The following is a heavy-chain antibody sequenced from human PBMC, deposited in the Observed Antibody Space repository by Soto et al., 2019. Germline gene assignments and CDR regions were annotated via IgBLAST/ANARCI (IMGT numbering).Heavy chain of an antibody. V-gene: IGHV4-59*01. J-gene: IGHJ6*02. Sequence: QVQLQESGPGLVKPSETLSLTCTVSGGSISSYYWSWIRQPPGKGLEWIGYIYYSGSTNYNPSLKSRVTISVDTSKNQFSLKLSSVTAADTAVYYCARGEAGGYYYYCGMDVWGQGATVTVSS. CDR2: IYYSGST. CDR3: ARGEAGGYYYYCGMDV. CDR1: GGSISSYY. D-gene: IGHD2-15*01.